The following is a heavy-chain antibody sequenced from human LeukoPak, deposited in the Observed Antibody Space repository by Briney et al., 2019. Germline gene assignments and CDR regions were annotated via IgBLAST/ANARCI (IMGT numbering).Heavy chain of an antibody. V-gene: IGHV3-53*01. J-gene: IGHJ4*02. CDR3: ARDLIAAAGTSFDY. CDR1: GFTVSSNY. CDR2: IYSGGST. D-gene: IGHD6-13*01. Sequence: GILRLSCAASGFTVSSNYMSWVRQAPGKGLEWVSVIYSGGSTYYADSVKGRFTISRDNSKNTLYLQMNSLRAEDTAVYYCARDLIAAAGTSFDYWGQGTLVTVSS.